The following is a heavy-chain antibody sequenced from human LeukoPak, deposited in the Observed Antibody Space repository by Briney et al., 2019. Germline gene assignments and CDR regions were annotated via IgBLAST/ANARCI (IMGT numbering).Heavy chain of an antibody. CDR1: GGSISSSNW. CDR2: IYHSGST. CDR3: ARDLRRFFVVVPAPYYMDV. V-gene: IGHV4-4*02. Sequence: KSSGTLSLTCAVSGGSISSSNWWSWVRQPPGKGLEWIGEIYHSGSTNYNPSLKSRVTISVDKSKNQFSLKLSSVTAADTAVYYCARDLRRFFVVVPAPYYMDVWGKGTTVTVSS. J-gene: IGHJ6*03. D-gene: IGHD2-2*01.